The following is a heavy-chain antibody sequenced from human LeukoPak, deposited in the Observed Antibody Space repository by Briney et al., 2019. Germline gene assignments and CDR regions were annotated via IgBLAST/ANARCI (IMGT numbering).Heavy chain of an antibody. V-gene: IGHV3-33*01. Sequence: GRSLRLSCAASGFTFSSYGMHWVRQAPGKGLEWVAVMWYDGSNKYYADSVKGRFTISRDNSKNTLYLQMNSLRAEDTAVYYCARETGRVPAAIGYWGQGTLVTVSS. J-gene: IGHJ4*02. CDR2: MWYDGSNK. CDR1: GFTFSSYG. CDR3: ARETGRVPAAIGY. D-gene: IGHD2-2*01.